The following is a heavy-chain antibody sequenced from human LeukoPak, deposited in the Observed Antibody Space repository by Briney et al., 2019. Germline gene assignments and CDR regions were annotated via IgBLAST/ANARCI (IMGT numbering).Heavy chain of an antibody. V-gene: IGHV3-23*01. J-gene: IGHJ4*02. CDR1: GFTFSSYA. D-gene: IGHD6-19*01. CDR2: ISGSGGGT. CDR3: AKTTTGYSSGRYPGWPVDY. Sequence: GGSLRLSCAASGFTFSSYAVSWVRQAPGRGLEWVSAISGSGGGTYYADSVKGRFTISRDNSKNTVYLQMNSLSTEDTAVYYCAKTTTGYSSGRYPGWPVDYWGQGTLVTVSS.